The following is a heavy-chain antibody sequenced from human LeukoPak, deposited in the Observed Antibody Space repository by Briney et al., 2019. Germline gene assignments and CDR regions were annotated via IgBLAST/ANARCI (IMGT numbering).Heavy chain of an antibody. CDR3: ARAGATLRYFDWLFSDFDY. V-gene: IGHV3-30*03. CDR1: GFTFKSYG. D-gene: IGHD3-9*01. CDR2: ISFDGSNK. J-gene: IGHJ4*02. Sequence: PGRSLRLSCVASGFTFKSYGMHWVRQAPGKGLEWVAVISFDGSNKYSADSVKGRFTISRDNAKNSLYLQMNSLRAEDTAVYYCARAGATLRYFDWLFSDFDYWGQGTLVTVSS.